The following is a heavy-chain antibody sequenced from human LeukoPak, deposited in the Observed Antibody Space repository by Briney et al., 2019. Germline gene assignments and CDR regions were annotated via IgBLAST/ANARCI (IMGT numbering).Heavy chain of an antibody. CDR2: IYYSGST. D-gene: IGHD1-14*01. J-gene: IGHJ4*02. V-gene: IGHV4-39*01. CDR1: GGSISSYSYY. CDR3: AGLAGLHREYFDY. Sequence: SETLSLTCTVSGGSISSYSYYWGWIRQPPGKGLEWIGSIYYSGSTYYNPSLKSRVTISVDTSKNQFSLKLSSATAADTAVYYCAGLAGLHREYFDYWGQGTLVTVSS.